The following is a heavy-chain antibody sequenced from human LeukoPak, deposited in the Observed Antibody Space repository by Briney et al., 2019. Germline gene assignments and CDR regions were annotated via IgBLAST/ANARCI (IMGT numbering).Heavy chain of an antibody. CDR2: IYHSGST. J-gene: IGHJ4*02. V-gene: IGHV4-38-2*01. CDR3: ARHEVVRGVIISPYYFDY. Sequence: SETLSLTCAVSGYSISSGYYWGWIRQPPGKGLEWIGSIYHSGSTYYNPSLKSRVTISVDTSKNQFSLKLSSVTAANTAVYYCARHEVVRGVIISPYYFDYWGQGSLVTVSS. D-gene: IGHD3-10*01. CDR1: GYSISSGYY.